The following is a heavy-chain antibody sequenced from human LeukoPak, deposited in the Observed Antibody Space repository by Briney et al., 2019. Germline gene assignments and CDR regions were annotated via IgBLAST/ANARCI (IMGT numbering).Heavy chain of an antibody. D-gene: IGHD6-19*01. CDR3: AKGGGISSGWHHFDY. J-gene: IGHJ4*02. CDR1: GFTFNSYA. CDR2: ISGSDTGT. Sequence: GGSLRLSCAASGFTFNSYAMSWVRQAPGKGLEWVSAISGSDTGTYYADSVKGRFTISRDNSKNTLYLQMNSLRAEDTAVYYCAKGGGISSGWHHFDYWGQGTLVTVSS. V-gene: IGHV3-23*01.